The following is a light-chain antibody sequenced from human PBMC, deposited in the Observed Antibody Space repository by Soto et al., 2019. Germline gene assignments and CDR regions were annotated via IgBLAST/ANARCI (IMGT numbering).Light chain of an antibody. J-gene: IGKJ1*01. CDR1: ETISSNH. Sequence: EIVFTQSPGTLSVSPGERATLSCRASETISSNHLAWYQQKPGQAPSLLLYGTSSRDTGIPDRFSGSGSGTDFTLTISRLEPEDSAIYYCQQYASWMFGQGTKVEIK. CDR3: QQYASWM. V-gene: IGKV3-20*01. CDR2: GTS.